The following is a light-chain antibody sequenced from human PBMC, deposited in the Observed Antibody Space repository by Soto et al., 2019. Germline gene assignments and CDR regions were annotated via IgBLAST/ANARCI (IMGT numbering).Light chain of an antibody. Sequence: QSALTQPASVSGSPGQSITISCTGTSSDIGGYNYVSWYQHHPGRAPKLMIYEVNKRPSEVSNRFSGSKSGNTASLTVSGLQAEDEADYYCSSYAGSSNVFGTGTKLTVL. J-gene: IGLJ1*01. CDR1: SSDIGGYNY. CDR2: EVN. CDR3: SSYAGSSNV. V-gene: IGLV2-14*01.